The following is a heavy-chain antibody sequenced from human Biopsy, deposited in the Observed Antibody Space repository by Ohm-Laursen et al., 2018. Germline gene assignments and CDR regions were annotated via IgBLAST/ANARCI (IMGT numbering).Heavy chain of an antibody. V-gene: IGHV3-11*01. Sequence: SLRLSCAASGFPFSDYYMRWIRQAPGKGLEWVSYISSGGTTIYYADSVKGRFTISRDNAKNSLYLRMNSLRAEDTAVYFCARARDDFVVVPAAFFDFWGQGTLVTVSS. D-gene: IGHD2-15*01. CDR3: ARARDDFVVVPAAFFDF. CDR2: ISSGGTTI. J-gene: IGHJ4*02. CDR1: GFPFSDYY.